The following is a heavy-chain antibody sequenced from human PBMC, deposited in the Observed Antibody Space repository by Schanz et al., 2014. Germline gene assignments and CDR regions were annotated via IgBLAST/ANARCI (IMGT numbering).Heavy chain of an antibody. CDR1: GGTFVTFF. CDR2: ISPLLGVA. Sequence: QVHLVQSGAEVKEPGSSVKVSCKPSGGTFVTFFFTWVRQAPGQGPQWMGRISPLLGVANYAQEFQGRLTITADTSTSTAYMELRNLRSDDTAIYYCARDIAAAMYFDLWGRGTLVTVSS. V-gene: IGHV1-69*04. J-gene: IGHJ2*01. CDR3: ARDIAAAMYFDL. D-gene: IGHD3-16*02.